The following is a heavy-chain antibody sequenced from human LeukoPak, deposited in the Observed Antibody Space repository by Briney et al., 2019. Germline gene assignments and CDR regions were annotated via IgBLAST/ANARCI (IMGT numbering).Heavy chain of an antibody. J-gene: IGHJ5*02. CDR2: IMPLFGTA. Sequence: ASVKVSCKASGGTFNNSAISWVRQAPGQGLEWLGGIMPLFGTAGYAQKFQGRVTITKDESTRTVYLELTSLTSDDTAVYYCARDVHGDYGTGWFDPWGQGTLVSVSS. CDR3: ARDVHGDYGTGWFDP. CDR1: GGTFNNSA. V-gene: IGHV1-69*05. D-gene: IGHD4-17*01.